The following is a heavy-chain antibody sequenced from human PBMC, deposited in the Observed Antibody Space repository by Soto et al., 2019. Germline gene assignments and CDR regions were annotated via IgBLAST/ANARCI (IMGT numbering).Heavy chain of an antibody. Sequence: GGSLRLSCAASGFTFSSYAMSWVRQAPGKGLEWVSAISGSGGSTYYADSVKGRFTISRDNSKNTLYQQMNSLRAEDTAVYYCAKYVDDSSGYYYVGYWGQGTLVTVSS. D-gene: IGHD3-22*01. CDR3: AKYVDDSSGYYYVGY. CDR2: ISGSGGST. CDR1: GFTFSSYA. V-gene: IGHV3-23*01. J-gene: IGHJ4*02.